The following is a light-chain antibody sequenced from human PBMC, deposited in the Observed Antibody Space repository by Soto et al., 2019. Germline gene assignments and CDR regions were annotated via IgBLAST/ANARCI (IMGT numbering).Light chain of an antibody. CDR2: DNS. V-gene: IGLV1-40*01. Sequence: QSVLTHPPSLSGAPGQRVTISCTGGSSNIGAGYDVHWYQKLPGTAPKLLIYDNSIRPSGVPDRFFGSKSGTSASLAITGLQAEDEADYYCQSYDSSLSALFGGGTKVTVL. CDR1: SSNIGAGYD. CDR3: QSYDSSLSAL. J-gene: IGLJ2*01.